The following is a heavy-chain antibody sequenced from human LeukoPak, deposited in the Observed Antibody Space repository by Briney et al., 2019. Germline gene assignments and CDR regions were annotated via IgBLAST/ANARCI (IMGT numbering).Heavy chain of an antibody. CDR1: GGSFRDYY. V-gene: IGHV4-34*01. Sequence: SETLSLTCAVYGGSFRDYYWSWIRQSPGKGLEWVGEIDHSGSTKYNPSLKSRVTISMDTSKNQFSLKLTSVTAADTAVYYCARGDILTGYYGNWYFDXXGRGTLVTVSS. D-gene: IGHD3-9*01. CDR3: ARGDILTGYYGNWYFDX. J-gene: IGHJ2*01. CDR2: IDHSGST.